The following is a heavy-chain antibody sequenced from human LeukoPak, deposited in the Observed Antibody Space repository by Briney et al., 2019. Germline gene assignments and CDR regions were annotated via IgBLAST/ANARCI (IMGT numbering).Heavy chain of an antibody. CDR3: ARVHWDIVVVPAAEVGYMDV. J-gene: IGHJ6*03. CDR2: IIPILGIA. CDR1: GYTLTAYY. Sequence: GASVKVSCKASGYTLTAYYLHWVRQAPGQGLEWMGRIIPILGIANYAQKFQGRVTITADKSTSTAYMELSSLRSEDTAVYYCARVHWDIVVVPAAEVGYMDVWGKGTTVTVSS. D-gene: IGHD2-2*01. V-gene: IGHV1-69*04.